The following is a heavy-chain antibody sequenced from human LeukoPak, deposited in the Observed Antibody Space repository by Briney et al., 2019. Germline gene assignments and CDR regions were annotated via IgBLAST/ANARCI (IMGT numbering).Heavy chain of an antibody. J-gene: IGHJ4*02. CDR3: ARAPRSPYFDY. CDR2: IIPIFGTA. CDR1: GGTFSSYA. D-gene: IGHD1-26*01. V-gene: IGHV1-69*06. Sequence: ASVKVSCKASGGTFSSYAISWVRQAPGQGLEWMGGIIPIFGTASYAQKFQGRVTITADKSTSTAYMELSSLRSEDTAVYYCARAPRSPYFDYWGQGTLVTVSS.